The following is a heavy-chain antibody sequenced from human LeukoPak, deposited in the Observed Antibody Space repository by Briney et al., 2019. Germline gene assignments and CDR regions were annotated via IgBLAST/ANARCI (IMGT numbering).Heavy chain of an antibody. CDR1: GGTFSSYA. Sequence: ASVKVSCKASGGTFSSYAISWVRQAPGQGLEWMGGIIPIFGTANYAQKFQGRVTITADESTSTAYMELSSLRSEDTAVYYCASIIGYSYGKVGNWGQGTLVTVSS. V-gene: IGHV1-69*13. D-gene: IGHD5-18*01. CDR2: IIPIFGTA. CDR3: ASIIGYSYGKVGN. J-gene: IGHJ4*02.